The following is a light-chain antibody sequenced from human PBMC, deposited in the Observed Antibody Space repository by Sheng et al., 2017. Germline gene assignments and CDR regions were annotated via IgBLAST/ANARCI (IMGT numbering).Light chain of an antibody. V-gene: IGKV3-15*01. CDR2: GAS. J-gene: IGKJ1*01. CDR1: QTVSSN. Sequence: EIVVTQSPATLSVSPGERATLSCRASQTVSSNLAWYQQTPGQAPRLLIYGASTRATGVPARFSGSGSGTEFTLTISSLQSEDFAVYYCQQYNNWPPWTFGPGTKVEIK. CDR3: QQYNNWPPWT.